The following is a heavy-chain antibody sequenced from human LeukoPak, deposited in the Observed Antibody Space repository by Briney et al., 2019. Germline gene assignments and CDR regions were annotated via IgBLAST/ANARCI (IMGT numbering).Heavy chain of an antibody. Sequence: PGGSLRLSCAASGFTFSSYGMHWVRQAPGKGLEWVAFIRYDGSNKYYVGSVKGRFTISRDNSKNTLYLQMNSLRAEDTAVYYCAKDRWGYCSSTSCYVPFDYWGQGTLVTVSS. CDR2: IRYDGSNK. J-gene: IGHJ4*02. V-gene: IGHV3-30*02. CDR1: GFTFSSYG. D-gene: IGHD2-2*01. CDR3: AKDRWGYCSSTSCYVPFDY.